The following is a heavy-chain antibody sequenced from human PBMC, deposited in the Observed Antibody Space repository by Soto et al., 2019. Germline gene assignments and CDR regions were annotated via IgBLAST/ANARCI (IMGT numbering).Heavy chain of an antibody. J-gene: IGHJ4*02. CDR1: GFTFSSYA. CDR3: ATSRLPGGK. CDR2: IVASGGST. Sequence: GGSLRLSCAASGFTFSSYAMSWVRQAPGKGLEWVSVIVASGGSTYYADSVKGRFTISRDNSKNTLYLQMNCLRAEDTAVYYCATSRLPGGKWGQGTLVTVSS. V-gene: IGHV3-23*01.